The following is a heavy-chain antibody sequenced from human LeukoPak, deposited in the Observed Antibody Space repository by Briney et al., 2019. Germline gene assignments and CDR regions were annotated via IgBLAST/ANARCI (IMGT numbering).Heavy chain of an antibody. V-gene: IGHV3-74*01. Sequence: PGGSLRLSCAASGFTFSSYWMHWVRQAPGKGLAWVSRINSDGSSTSYADSVKGRFTISRDNAKNTLYLQMNSLRAEDTAVYYCTPSGSYSYYFDYWGQGTLVTVSS. CDR2: INSDGSST. J-gene: IGHJ4*02. CDR1: GFTFSSYW. CDR3: TPSGSYSYYFDY. D-gene: IGHD1-26*01.